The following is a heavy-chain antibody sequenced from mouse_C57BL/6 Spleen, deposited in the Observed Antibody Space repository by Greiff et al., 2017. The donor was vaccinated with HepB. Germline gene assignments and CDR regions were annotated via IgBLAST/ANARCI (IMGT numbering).Heavy chain of an antibody. CDR3: AIEGTTVVADYYAMDY. D-gene: IGHD1-1*01. Sequence: VQLQQPGAELVKPGASVKVSCKASGYTFTSYWMHWVKQRPGQGLEWIGRIHPSDSDTNYNQKFKGKATLTLDKSSSTAYMQLSSLTSEDSAVYYCAIEGTTVVADYYAMDYWGQGTSVTVSS. CDR1: GYTFTSYW. J-gene: IGHJ4*01. CDR2: IHPSDSDT. V-gene: IGHV1-74*01.